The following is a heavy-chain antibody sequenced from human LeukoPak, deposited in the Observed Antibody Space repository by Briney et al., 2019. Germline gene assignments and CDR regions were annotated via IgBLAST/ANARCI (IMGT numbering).Heavy chain of an antibody. Sequence: SETLSLTCTVSGGSISSYYWSWIRQPPGKGLEWIGYIYYSGSTKYNPALKSRVTISIDSSKNQFSLNLSSVTAADTAVYYCAKGGGYEAQYYYYYLDVWGKGTTVTISS. D-gene: IGHD5-12*01. CDR3: AKGGGYEAQYYYYYLDV. CDR2: IYYSGST. CDR1: GGSISSYY. J-gene: IGHJ6*03. V-gene: IGHV4-59*13.